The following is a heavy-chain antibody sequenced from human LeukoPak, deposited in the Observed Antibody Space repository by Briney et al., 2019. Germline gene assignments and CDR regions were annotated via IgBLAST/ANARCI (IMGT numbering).Heavy chain of an antibody. D-gene: IGHD3-10*01. CDR3: ARENTLVRGTRNPFDY. CDR1: GGSFSGYY. J-gene: IGHJ4*02. V-gene: IGHV4-34*01. CDR2: INHSGST. Sequence: SETLSLTCAVYGGSFSGYYWSWIRQPPGKGLEWIGEINHSGSTNYNPSLKSRVTISVDTSKNQFSLQLNSVTPEDTAVYYCARENTLVRGTRNPFDYWGRGTLVTVSS.